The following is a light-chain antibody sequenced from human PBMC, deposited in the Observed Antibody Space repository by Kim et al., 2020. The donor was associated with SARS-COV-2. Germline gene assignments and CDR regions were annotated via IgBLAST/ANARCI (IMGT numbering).Light chain of an antibody. V-gene: IGKV1-17*01. CDR3: LQHSTYPIT. CDR2: GAS. J-gene: IGKJ5*01. CDR1: QDIRND. Sequence: ASVGDRVTIHCRESQDIRNDLGWYQQNPGRAPKRLIYGASSLQSGVPSRFSGNGSGTEFTLTISRVQPEDFATYFCLQHSTYPITFGQGTRLEIK.